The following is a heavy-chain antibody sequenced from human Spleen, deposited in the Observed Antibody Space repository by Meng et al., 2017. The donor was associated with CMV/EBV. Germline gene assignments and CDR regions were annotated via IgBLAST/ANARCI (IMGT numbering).Heavy chain of an antibody. J-gene: IGHJ6*02. CDR2: IYYSGST. V-gene: IGHV4-61*01. D-gene: IGHD6-13*01. CDR3: ARDLLGEEQQLEPLGEVTTYYYYYGMDV. CDR1: GGSISSSSYY. Sequence: SETLSLTCTVSGGSISSSSYYWGWIRQPPGKGLEWIGYIYYSGSTNYNPSLKSRVTISVDTSKNQFSLKLSSVTAADTAVYYCARDLLGEEQQLEPLGEVTTYYYYYGMDVWGQGTTVTVSS.